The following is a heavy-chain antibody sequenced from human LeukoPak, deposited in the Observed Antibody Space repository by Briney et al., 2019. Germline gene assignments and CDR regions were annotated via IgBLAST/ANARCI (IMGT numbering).Heavy chain of an antibody. J-gene: IGHJ3*02. V-gene: IGHV3-21*01. CDR2: ISSSSSYI. D-gene: IGHD4-17*01. Sequence: PGGSLRLSCAASGFTFSSYSMNWVRQAPGKGLEWVSSISSSSSYIYYADSVKGRFTISRDNAKNSLYLQMNSLRAEDTAVYYCARDSYGDYGDAFDIWGQGTMVTASS. CDR1: GFTFSSYS. CDR3: ARDSYGDYGDAFDI.